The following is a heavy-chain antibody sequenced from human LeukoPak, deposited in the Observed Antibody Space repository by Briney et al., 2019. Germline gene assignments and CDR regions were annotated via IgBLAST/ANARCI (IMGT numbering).Heavy chain of an antibody. J-gene: IGHJ4*02. D-gene: IGHD6-13*01. CDR2: IKSKTDGGTT. Sequence: GGSLRLSCAASGFTFSNAWMSWVRQAPGKGLEWVGRIKSKTDGGTTDYAAPVKGRFTISRDDSKNTLYLQMNSLKTEDTAVYHCTTGRYSSSWSYLYYFDYWGQGTLVTVSS. V-gene: IGHV3-15*01. CDR1: GFTFSNAW. CDR3: TTGRYSSSWSYLYYFDY.